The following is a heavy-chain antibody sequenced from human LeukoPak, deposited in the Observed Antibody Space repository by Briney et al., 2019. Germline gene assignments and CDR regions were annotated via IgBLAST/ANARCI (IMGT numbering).Heavy chain of an antibody. V-gene: IGHV1-2*02. D-gene: IGHD4-23*01. CDR3: ARGYWMTTVVTPVRY. CDR2: INPNTGDT. CDR1: GYTLTGYY. J-gene: IGHJ4*02. Sequence: ASVKVSCKASGYTLTGYYIHWVRQAPGQGLEWMGWINPNTGDTNYAQKFQGRVTMTRDTSISTAYMELTRLRSDDTAVYYCARGYWMTTVVTPVRYWGQGTLVTVSS.